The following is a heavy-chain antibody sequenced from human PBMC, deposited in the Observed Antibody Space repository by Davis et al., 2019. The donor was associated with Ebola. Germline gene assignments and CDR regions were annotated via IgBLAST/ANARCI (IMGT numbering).Heavy chain of an antibody. CDR3: ARGLYYYDSSGYFAY. J-gene: IGHJ4*02. CDR2: INHSGST. D-gene: IGHD3-22*01. V-gene: IGHV4-39*07. Sequence: GSLRLSCTVSGGSISSGGYYWSWIRQPPGKGLEWIGEINHSGSTNYNPSLKSRVTISVDTSKNQFSLKLSSVTAADTAVYYCARGLYYYDSSGYFAYWGQGTLVTVSS. CDR1: GGSISSGGYY.